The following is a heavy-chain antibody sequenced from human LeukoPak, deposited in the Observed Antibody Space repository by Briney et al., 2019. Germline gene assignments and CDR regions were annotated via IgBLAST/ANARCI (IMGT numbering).Heavy chain of an antibody. CDR1: GGSISSYD. CDR3: ARSLELRFDY. D-gene: IGHD1-7*01. J-gene: IGHJ4*02. Sequence: PSETLSLTCTVSGGSISSYDWSWIRQPPGKGLEWIGNIYYSGSTNYNPSLKSRVTISVDTSKNQFSLKLSSVTAADTAVYYCARSLELRFDYWGQGTLVTVPS. V-gene: IGHV4-59*01. CDR2: IYYSGST.